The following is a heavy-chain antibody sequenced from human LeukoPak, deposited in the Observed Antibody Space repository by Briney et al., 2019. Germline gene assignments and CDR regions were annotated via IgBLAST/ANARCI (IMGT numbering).Heavy chain of an antibody. Sequence: SETLSLTCTVSGCSISSYCWSWIRQPAGKGLEWIGRINTSGSTNYNPSLKSRVTMSVDTSKNQFSLKLSSVTAADTAVYYCASSGWEDGFDYWAREPWSPSPQ. D-gene: IGHD6-19*01. V-gene: IGHV4-4*07. J-gene: IGHJ4*02. CDR1: GCSISSYC. CDR2: INTSGST. CDR3: ASSGWEDGFDY.